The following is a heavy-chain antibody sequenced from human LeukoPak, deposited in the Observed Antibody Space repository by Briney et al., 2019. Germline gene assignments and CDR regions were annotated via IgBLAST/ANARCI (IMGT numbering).Heavy chain of an antibody. CDR1: GFTFSRYG. D-gene: IGHD2-8*01. CDR3: ASGGMLPYYYYYGMDV. CDR2: LWYDGSNK. V-gene: IGHV3-33*01. J-gene: IGHJ6*02. Sequence: GGSLRLSCAASGFTFSRYGMHWVRQAPGKGLEWVAVLWYDGSNKYYADSVKGRFTISRDNSKNTLYLQMNSLRAEDTAVYYCASGGMLPYYYYYGMDVWGQGTTVTVSS.